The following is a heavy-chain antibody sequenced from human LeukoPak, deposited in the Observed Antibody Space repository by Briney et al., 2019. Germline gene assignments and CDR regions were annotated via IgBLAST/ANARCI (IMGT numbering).Heavy chain of an antibody. CDR2: ISGNSIST. CDR1: AFSLNAYN. CDR3: AKESPHYDY. J-gene: IGHJ4*02. V-gene: IGHV3-23*01. Sequence: GGSLRLSCAASAFSLNAYNMNWVRQAPGKGLEWVSVISGNSISTYYADSVKGRFTISRDNSKNTLYLQMNSLRAEDTAVYYCAKESPHYDYWGQGTLVTVSS.